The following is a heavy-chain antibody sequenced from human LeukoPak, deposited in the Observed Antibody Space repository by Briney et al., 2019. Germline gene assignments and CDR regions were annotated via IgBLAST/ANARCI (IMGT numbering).Heavy chain of an antibody. Sequence: GGSLRLSCAASGFTFSSYAMSWVRQAPGKGLEWVSAISGSGGSTYYADAVKGRFTISRDNSKNTLYLQMNSLRAEDTAVYYCAREVVPAAMESRDYWGQGTLVTVSS. D-gene: IGHD2-2*01. J-gene: IGHJ4*02. V-gene: IGHV3-23*01. CDR2: ISGSGGST. CDR1: GFTFSSYA. CDR3: AREVVPAAMESRDY.